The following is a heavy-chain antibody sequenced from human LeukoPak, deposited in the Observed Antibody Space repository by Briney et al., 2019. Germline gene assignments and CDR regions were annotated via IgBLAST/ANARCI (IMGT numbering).Heavy chain of an antibody. D-gene: IGHD3-3*01. Sequence: SGPTLVKPTQTLALTCTFSGFSLRTSGVGVGWIRQPPGKALEWLALIYWDDDKRYSPSLKSRLTITKDTSKNQVVLTMTNMDPVDTATYYCAHSSYDYWRTSFMDVWGKGTTVTVSS. CDR1: GFSLRTSGVG. CDR2: IYWDDDK. V-gene: IGHV2-5*02. J-gene: IGHJ6*03. CDR3: AHSSYDYWRTSFMDV.